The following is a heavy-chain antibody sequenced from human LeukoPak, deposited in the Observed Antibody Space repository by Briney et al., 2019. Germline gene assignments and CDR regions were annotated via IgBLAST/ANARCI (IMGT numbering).Heavy chain of an antibody. CDR2: INPSGGTT. V-gene: IGHV1-46*01. D-gene: IGHD6-19*01. J-gene: IGHJ4*02. CDR1: GYTFTSYY. Sequence: GASVKVSCKASGYTFTSYYMHWVRQAPGQGLEWMGIINPSGGTTTYAQKFQGRVTMTRDSSTSTVYMELSSLRSEDTAVYYCARALAGEEVDYWGQGTLVTVSS. CDR3: ARALAGEEVDY.